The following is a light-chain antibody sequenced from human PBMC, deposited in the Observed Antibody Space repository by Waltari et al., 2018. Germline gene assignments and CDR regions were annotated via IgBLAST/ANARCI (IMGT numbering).Light chain of an antibody. CDR3: QQYDGSSVT. CDR1: QSLVHSDGNTH. CDR2: RVS. V-gene: IGKV2-30*02. Sequence: DVVMTQSPLSLSVTLGQAASISCKASQSLVHSDGNTHLNWFHQRPGQSPRRLIYRVSNRDSGVPDRFSGSGSGTDFTLTISRLEPEDSAVYYCQQYDGSSVTFGGGTKVEVK. J-gene: IGKJ4*01.